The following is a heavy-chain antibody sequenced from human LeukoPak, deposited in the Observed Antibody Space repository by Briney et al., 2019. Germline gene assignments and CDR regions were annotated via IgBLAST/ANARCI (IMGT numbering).Heavy chain of an antibody. CDR1: GFTFSNYW. CDR3: ARARRIRTDYVTRVIHYFDY. Sequence: GSLRLSCAASGFTFSNYWMSWVRQAPGKRLEWIGEINHSGSTNYNPSLKGRVTISVDTSKNQFSLKLSSVTAADTAVYYCARARRIRTDYVTRVIHYFDYWGQGTLVTVSS. CDR2: INHSGST. V-gene: IGHV4-34*01. J-gene: IGHJ4*02. D-gene: IGHD4-17*01.